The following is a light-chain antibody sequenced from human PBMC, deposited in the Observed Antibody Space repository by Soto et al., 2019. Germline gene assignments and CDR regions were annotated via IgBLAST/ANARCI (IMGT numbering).Light chain of an antibody. CDR1: QSVSSN. CDR3: QQDNNWPFT. Sequence: EIVMTQSPATLSVSPGERATLSCRASQSVSSNLAWYQQKPGQAPRLLIYGASTRATGIPARFSGSESGTEFTLSISSLQSEDFAVYYCQQDNNWPFTFGPGTKVDIK. V-gene: IGKV3-15*01. J-gene: IGKJ3*01. CDR2: GAS.